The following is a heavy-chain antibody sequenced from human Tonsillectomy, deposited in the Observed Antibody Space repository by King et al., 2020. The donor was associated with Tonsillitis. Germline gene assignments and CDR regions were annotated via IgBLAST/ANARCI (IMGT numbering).Heavy chain of an antibody. V-gene: IGHV4-39*01. CDR2: IYYSGST. CDR3: ARGGCRGYRYTAIDI. Sequence: QLQESGPGLVKPSETLSLTCTVSGGSISSSSYYWGWIRQPPGKGLEWIGSIYYSGSTYYNPSLKSRVTISVDTSKNQFSLKLSSVTAADTAVYYCARGGCRGYRYTAIDIWGQGTMVTVSS. J-gene: IGHJ3*02. D-gene: IGHD3-16*02. CDR1: GGSISSSSYY.